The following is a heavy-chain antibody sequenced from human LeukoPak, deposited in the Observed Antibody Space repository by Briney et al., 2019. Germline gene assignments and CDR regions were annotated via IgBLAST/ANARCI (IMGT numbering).Heavy chain of an antibody. J-gene: IGHJ4*02. V-gene: IGHV3-7*01. D-gene: IGHD3-16*01. CDR2: INHDGSEK. Sequence: GGSLRLSCAASGFAFSNSWMTWVRQAPGKGLEWVANINHDGSEKYYVDSMKGRFTISRDNVKNSLYLQVNSLRAEDTAVYYCARDSGPGGIFDYWGQGTLVTVSS. CDR1: GFAFSNSW. CDR3: ARDSGPGGIFDY.